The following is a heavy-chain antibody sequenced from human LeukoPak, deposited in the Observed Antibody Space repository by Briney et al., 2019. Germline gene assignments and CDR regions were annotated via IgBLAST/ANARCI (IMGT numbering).Heavy chain of an antibody. CDR2: TNTDGSST. Sequence: PGGSLRLSCAASGFTFSSYWMHWGRQAPGKGLVWVSGTNTDGSSTMYADSVKGRFTIARDNAKNTLYLQMNSLRAEDTAVYYCYGANAEHWGQGTLVTVSS. V-gene: IGHV3-74*03. CDR1: GFTFSSYW. D-gene: IGHD4-23*01. J-gene: IGHJ1*01. CDR3: YGANAEH.